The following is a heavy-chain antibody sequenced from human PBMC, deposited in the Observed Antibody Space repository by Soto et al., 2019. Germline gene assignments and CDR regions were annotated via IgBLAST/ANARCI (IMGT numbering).Heavy chain of an antibody. CDR2: LSGSGDHT. J-gene: IGHJ4*02. D-gene: IGHD3-10*01. V-gene: IGHV3-23*01. Sequence: PWWSLRLSCSASVFTCSGYAMACFRQAPGKGLEWVSGLSGSGDHTYYADSVKGRFTISRDNSRSTLYLQLNSLRAEDTAIYYCAKNRHYYGSGSFDIWGQGTLVTVSS. CDR3: AKNRHYYGSGSFDI. CDR1: VFTCSGYA.